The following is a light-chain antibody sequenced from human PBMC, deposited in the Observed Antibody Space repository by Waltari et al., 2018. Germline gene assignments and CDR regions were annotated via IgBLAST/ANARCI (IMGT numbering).Light chain of an antibody. CDR1: ESVSSN. V-gene: IGKV3-15*01. CDR2: SGS. CDR3: QQYNTWPPYT. J-gene: IGKJ2*01. Sequence: EIVMTQSPATLSVSPGESATLSCRASESVSSNLAWYQLKPGQAPRLLMYSGSTRATGIPARFSGSGSGREFTLTISSLQSEDFAVYYCQQYNTWPPYTFGQGTKLEIK.